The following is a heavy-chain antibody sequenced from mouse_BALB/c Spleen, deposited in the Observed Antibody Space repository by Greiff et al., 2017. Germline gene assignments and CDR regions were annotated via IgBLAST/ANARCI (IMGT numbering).Heavy chain of an antibody. Sequence: EVMLVESGGGLVQPGGSRKLSCAASGFTFSSFGMHWVRQAPEKGLEWVAYISSGSSTIYYADTVKGRFTISRDNPKNTLFLQMTSLRSEDTAMNYCARRGDGYYFWYFDVWGAGTTVTVSS. CDR3: ARRGDGYYFWYFDV. CDR2: ISSGSSTI. CDR1: GFTFSSFG. D-gene: IGHD2-3*01. V-gene: IGHV5-17*02. J-gene: IGHJ1*01.